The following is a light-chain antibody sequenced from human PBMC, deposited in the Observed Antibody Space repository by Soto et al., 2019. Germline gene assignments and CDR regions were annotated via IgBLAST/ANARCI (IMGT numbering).Light chain of an antibody. CDR2: DAS. CDR1: QSVSSY. CDR3: QQRSNWPPIT. Sequence: EIVLTRSPATLSLSPGERATLSCRASQSVSSYLAWYQQKPGQAPRLLIYDASNRATGIPARFSGSGSGTDFPLSISSLEPEDFAVYYCQQRSNWPPITFGQGTRLEIK. J-gene: IGKJ5*01. V-gene: IGKV3-11*01.